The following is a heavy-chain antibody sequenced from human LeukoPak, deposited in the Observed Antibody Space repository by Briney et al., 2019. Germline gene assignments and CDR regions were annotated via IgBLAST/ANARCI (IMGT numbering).Heavy chain of an antibody. Sequence: GGSLRLSCAVSGFTFSSYWMTWVRQAPGKGLEWVATIKKDGSEKYYVDSVKGRFTISRDNAKNSLFLQMNSLRAEDTAVYYCAKNAKGYGSGSYVLDYWGQGTLVTVSS. CDR2: IKKDGSEK. CDR3: AKNAKGYGSGSYVLDY. D-gene: IGHD3-10*01. CDR1: GFTFSSYW. J-gene: IGHJ4*02. V-gene: IGHV3-7*01.